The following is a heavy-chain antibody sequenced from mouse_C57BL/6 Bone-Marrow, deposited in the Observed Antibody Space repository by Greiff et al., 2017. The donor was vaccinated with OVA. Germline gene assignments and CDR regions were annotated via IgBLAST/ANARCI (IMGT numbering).Heavy chain of an antibody. Sequence: QVQLQQSGAELVKPGASVKLSCKASGYTFTSYWMHWVKQRPGRGLEWIGRIDPNSGGTKYNEKFKSKATLTVDKPSSTAYMQLSSLTSEDSAVYYCARGDYGSSPYWYFDVWGTGTTVTVSS. CDR3: ARGDYGSSPYWYFDV. V-gene: IGHV1-72*01. CDR2: IDPNSGGT. CDR1: GYTFTSYW. D-gene: IGHD1-1*01. J-gene: IGHJ1*03.